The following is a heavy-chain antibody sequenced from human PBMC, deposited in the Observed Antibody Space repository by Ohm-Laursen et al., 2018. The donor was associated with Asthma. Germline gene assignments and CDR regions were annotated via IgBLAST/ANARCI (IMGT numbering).Heavy chain of an antibody. CDR2: IIPIFGTA. Sequence: VASVKVSCKASGGTFSSYAISWVRQAPGQGLEWMGGIIPIFGTANYAQKFQGRVTITADESTSTAYMELSSLRSEDTAVYYCARDPGGYHFDYWGQGTLVTVSS. J-gene: IGHJ4*02. CDR1: GGTFSSYA. D-gene: IGHD5-12*01. CDR3: ARDPGGYHFDY. V-gene: IGHV1-69*13.